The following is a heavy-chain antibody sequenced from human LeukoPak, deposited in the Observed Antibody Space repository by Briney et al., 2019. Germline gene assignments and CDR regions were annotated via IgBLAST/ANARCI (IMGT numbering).Heavy chain of an antibody. CDR2: IYTSGST. Sequence: SETLSLTCTVSGGSISSYYRSWIRQPAGKGLEWIGRIYTSGSTNYNPSLKSRVTMSVDTSKNQFSLKLSSVTAADTAVYYCARDYSAARRAFDIWGQGTMVTVSS. CDR3: ARDYSAARRAFDI. V-gene: IGHV4-4*07. CDR1: GGSISSYY. D-gene: IGHD6-6*01. J-gene: IGHJ3*02.